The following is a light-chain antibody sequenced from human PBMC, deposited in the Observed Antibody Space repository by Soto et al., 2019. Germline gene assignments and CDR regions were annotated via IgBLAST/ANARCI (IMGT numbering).Light chain of an antibody. Sequence: DIQMTQSPSSLSASVGDRVTITCRASQDISNYLAWYQQKPGKVPKVLIYAASTLQSGVPSRFSGSGSATDFTLTISSLQPEDVATYYCQKYNSVPLTLGPGTKVEIK. CDR3: QKYNSVPLT. V-gene: IGKV1-27*01. CDR1: QDISNY. J-gene: IGKJ3*01. CDR2: AAS.